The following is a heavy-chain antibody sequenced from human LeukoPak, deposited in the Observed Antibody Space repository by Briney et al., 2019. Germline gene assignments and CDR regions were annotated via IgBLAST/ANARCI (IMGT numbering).Heavy chain of an antibody. CDR2: INSDGSST. CDR3: ARVGGADILTGYDY. V-gene: IGHV3-74*01. CDR1: GFTFSSYW. D-gene: IGHD3-9*01. J-gene: IGHJ4*02. Sequence: GGSRRLSCAASGFTFSSYWMHWVRQAPGKGLVWVSRINSDGSSTSYADSVKGRFAISRDNAKNTLYLQMNSLRAEDTAVYYCARVGGADILTGYDYWGQGTLVTVSS.